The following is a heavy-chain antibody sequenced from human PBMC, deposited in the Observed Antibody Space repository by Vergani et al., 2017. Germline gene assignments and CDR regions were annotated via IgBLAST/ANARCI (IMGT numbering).Heavy chain of an antibody. CDR1: GGSFSGYY. J-gene: IGHJ2*01. CDR3: ARGRYYWYFDL. V-gene: IGHV4-34*01. CDR2: INHSGST. Sequence: QVQLQQWGAGLLKPSETLSLTCAVYGGSFSGYYWSWIRQPPGKGLEWIGEINHSGSTNYNPSLKGRVTISVDTSKNQFSLKLSSVTAADTAVYYCARGRYYWYFDLWGRGTLVTVSS.